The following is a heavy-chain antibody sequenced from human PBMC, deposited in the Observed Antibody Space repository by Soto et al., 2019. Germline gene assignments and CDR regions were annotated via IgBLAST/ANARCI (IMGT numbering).Heavy chain of an antibody. CDR1: GFTFSSYA. V-gene: IGHV3-23*01. CDR2: ISGSGGST. J-gene: IGHJ4*02. Sequence: GGSLRLSCAASGFTFSSYAMSWVRQAPGKGLEWVSAISGSGGSTYYADSVKGRFTISRDNSKNTLYLQMNSLRAEDTAVYYCARTPSYDSSPIGYWGQGTLVTVSS. D-gene: IGHD3-22*01. CDR3: ARTPSYDSSPIGY.